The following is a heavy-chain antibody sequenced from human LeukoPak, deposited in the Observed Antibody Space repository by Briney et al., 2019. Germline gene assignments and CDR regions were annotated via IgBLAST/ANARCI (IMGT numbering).Heavy chain of an antibody. CDR3: ARELGWSAVHDY. V-gene: IGHV1-69*04. J-gene: IGHJ4*02. CDR2: IIPILGIA. Sequence: GASVKVSFKASGGTFSSYAISWVRQAPGQGLERMGRIIPILGIATYAQKFQGGVTITADKSTSTAYMELSSLRSEDTAVYYCARELGWSAVHDYWGQGTLVTVSS. D-gene: IGHD2-15*01. CDR1: GGTFSSYA.